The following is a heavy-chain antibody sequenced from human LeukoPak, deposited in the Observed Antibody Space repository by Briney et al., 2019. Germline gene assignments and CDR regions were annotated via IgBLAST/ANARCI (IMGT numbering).Heavy chain of an antibody. CDR3: ARGTIYCSSTSCTFDY. D-gene: IGHD2-2*01. V-gene: IGHV4-59*01. Sequence: SETLSLTCTVSGGSISSYYWSWTRQPPGKGLEWIGYIYYSGSTNYNPSLKSRVTISVDTSKNQFSLKLSSVTAADTAVYYCARGTIYCSSTSCTFDYWGQGTLVTVSS. CDR2: IYYSGST. J-gene: IGHJ4*02. CDR1: GGSISSYY.